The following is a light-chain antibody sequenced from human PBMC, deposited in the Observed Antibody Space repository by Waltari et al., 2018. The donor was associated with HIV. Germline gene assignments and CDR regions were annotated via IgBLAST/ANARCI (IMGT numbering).Light chain of an antibody. V-gene: IGKV4-1*01. CDR3: QQYYSTPWT. Sequence: DIEMTQSPDSLVVSLGERATIDCKSSQRVLYSSNNYNYLAWYQQKPGQPPKLLIYWASTRGSGVPDRFSGSGSGTDFTLTISNLQAEDVAVYYCQQYYSTPWTFGQGTKVEI. CDR2: WAS. J-gene: IGKJ1*01. CDR1: QRVLYSSNNYNY.